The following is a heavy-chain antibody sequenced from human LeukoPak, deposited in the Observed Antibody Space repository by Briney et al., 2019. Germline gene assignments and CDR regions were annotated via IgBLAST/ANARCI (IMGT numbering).Heavy chain of an antibody. Sequence: GALRLSCAASGFTFSNYWISWVRQAPGKGLEWVANIKQDGSEKYYVDSVKGRFTISRDNSKNTLYLQMNSLRAEDSAVYYCAKNTKPTLVTPDFWGQGTPVTVSS. V-gene: IGHV3-7*01. CDR3: AKNTKPTLVTPDF. D-gene: IGHD4-23*01. CDR2: IKQDGSEK. J-gene: IGHJ4*02. CDR1: GFTFSNYW.